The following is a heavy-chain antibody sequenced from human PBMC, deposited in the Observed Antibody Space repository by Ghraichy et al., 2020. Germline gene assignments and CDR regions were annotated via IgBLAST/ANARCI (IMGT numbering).Heavy chain of an antibody. CDR1: GYTFTSYG. Sequence: ASVKVSCKASGYTFTSYGMHWVRQAPGQRLEWMGWINAGNGNTKYSQKFQGRVIFIRDTSASTAYMELSSLRSEDTAVYYCTREGLRRGFDYWGQGTLVTVSS. J-gene: IGHJ4*02. D-gene: IGHD4-17*01. CDR2: INAGNGNT. V-gene: IGHV1-3*01. CDR3: TREGLRRGFDY.